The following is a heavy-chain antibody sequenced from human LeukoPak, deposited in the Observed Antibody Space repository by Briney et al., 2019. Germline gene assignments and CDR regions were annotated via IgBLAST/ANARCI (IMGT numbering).Heavy chain of an antibody. Sequence: GGSLRLSCAGSGFIFNNYAMHWVRQPPGKGLEWVSGISWNSGSIDYADSVKGRFTISRDNAKNSLYLQMNSLRVEDAAFYYCAKDNRRHYTSGPNPDSLHWGQGALVTVSS. CDR3: AKDNRRHYTSGPNPDSLH. D-gene: IGHD6-19*01. J-gene: IGHJ4*02. V-gene: IGHV3-9*01. CDR1: GFIFNNYA. CDR2: ISWNSGSI.